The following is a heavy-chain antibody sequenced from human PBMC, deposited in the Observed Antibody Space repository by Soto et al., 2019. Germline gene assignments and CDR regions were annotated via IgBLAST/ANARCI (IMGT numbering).Heavy chain of an antibody. J-gene: IGHJ6*02. D-gene: IGHD2-15*01. CDR2: ISSSSSYI. Sequence: VGSLRLSCAASGFTFSSYSMNWVRQAPGKGLEWVSSISSSSSYIYYADSVKGRFTISRDNAKNSLYLQMNSLRAEDTAVYYYCRDHRSSGSCYYYYYGMDVWGQGTTVTVSS. CDR1: GFTFSSYS. CDR3: CRDHRSSGSCYYYYYGMDV. V-gene: IGHV3-21*01.